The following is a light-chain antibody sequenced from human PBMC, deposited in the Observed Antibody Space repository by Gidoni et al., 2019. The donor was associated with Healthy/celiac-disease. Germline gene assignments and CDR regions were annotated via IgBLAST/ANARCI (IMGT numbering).Light chain of an antibody. CDR3: SSYTSSSTGV. V-gene: IGLV2-14*01. Sequence: QSALTQPASVSGSPGQSITISCTGTSSDVGGYYYVSWYPQNPGKAPKLMIYEVSNRPSGVDNRFFGSKAGNTDSLTISGFQAEDEADYYCSSYTSSSTGVFGGGTKRTVL. J-gene: IGLJ2*01. CDR2: EVS. CDR1: SSDVGGYYY.